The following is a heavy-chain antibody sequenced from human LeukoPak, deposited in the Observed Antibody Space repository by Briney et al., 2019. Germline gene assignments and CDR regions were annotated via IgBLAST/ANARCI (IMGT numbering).Heavy chain of an antibody. CDR1: GFNFTAFW. J-gene: IGHJ4*02. D-gene: IGHD1-14*01. V-gene: IGHV3-7*01. Sequence: QPGGSLRLSCAASGFNFTAFWMSWVRQTPEKGLEFVANINRVSSVKNYVDSVKGRFTISRDNAKKSLFLELNSLRADDTAVFYCARDPGSSAFDLWGQGSLVTVST. CDR2: INRVSSVK. CDR3: ARDPGSSAFDL.